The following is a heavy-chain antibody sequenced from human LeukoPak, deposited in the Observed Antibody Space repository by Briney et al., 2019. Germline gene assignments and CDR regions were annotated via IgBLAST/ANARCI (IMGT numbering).Heavy chain of an antibody. CDR3: ARRWQWLRPATFDY. D-gene: IGHD5-12*01. V-gene: IGHV4-34*01. CDR2: INHSGST. CDR1: GGSFSGYY. J-gene: IGHJ4*02. Sequence: SETLSLTCAVYGGSFSGYYWSWIRQPPGKGLEWIGEINHSGSTNYNPSLKSRVTISVDTSKNQFPLKLSSVTAADTAVYYCARRWQWLRPATFDYWGQGTLVTVSS.